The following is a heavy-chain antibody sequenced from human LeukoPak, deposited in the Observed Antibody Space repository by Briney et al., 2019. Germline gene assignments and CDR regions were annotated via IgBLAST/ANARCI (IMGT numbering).Heavy chain of an antibody. J-gene: IGHJ3*02. CDR1: GFTFSSDV. V-gene: IGHV3-33*01. CDR2: IWYDGRNK. CDR3: ARGYSSGWYSGFDI. D-gene: IGHD6-19*01. Sequence: ARRSLRLSCAASGFTFSSDVMHWVRQAPGKGLEWVAVIWYDGRNKYYADSVKGRFTISRDNSKNTLYLQMNSLRAEDTAVYYCARGYSSGWYSGFDIWGQGTMVTVSS.